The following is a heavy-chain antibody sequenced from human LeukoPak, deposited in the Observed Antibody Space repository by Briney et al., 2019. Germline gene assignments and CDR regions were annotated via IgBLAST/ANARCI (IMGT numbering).Heavy chain of an antibody. Sequence: GGSLRLSCAASGFTVSSNDMSWVRQAPGKGLECTSVIYSGGSTYYADSVKGRFTISRDNSKNTLYLQMNSLRAEDTAVYYCAKDPSYTAAGIDYWGQGTLVTVSS. D-gene: IGHD6-13*01. CDR1: GFTVSSND. V-gene: IGHV3-53*05. CDR2: IYSGGST. J-gene: IGHJ4*02. CDR3: AKDPSYTAAGIDY.